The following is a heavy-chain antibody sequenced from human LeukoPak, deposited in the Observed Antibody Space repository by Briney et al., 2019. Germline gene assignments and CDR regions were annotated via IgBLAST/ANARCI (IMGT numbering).Heavy chain of an antibody. CDR1: GFTFSNYW. Sequence: GGSLRLSCAASGFTFSNYWMTWVRQAPGKGLEWVADIKQDGSEKLYVNSVRGRFTISRDNAKMSLFLQMNSLRAEDTAVYYCARDNGVVHGVYYMDVWGKGTAVTVS. V-gene: IGHV3-7*01. CDR2: IKQDGSEK. CDR3: ARDNGVVHGVYYMDV. J-gene: IGHJ6*03. D-gene: IGHD3-3*01.